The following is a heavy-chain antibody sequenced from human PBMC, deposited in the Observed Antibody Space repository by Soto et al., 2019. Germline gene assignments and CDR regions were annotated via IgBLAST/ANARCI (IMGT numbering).Heavy chain of an antibody. Sequence: GGSQRLSCAASGFTVSSNYMSWVRQAPGKGLEWVSVIYSGGSTYYADSVKGRFTISRDNSKNTLYLQMNSLRAEDTAVYYCVRQYRDSQYYSGLDVWGQGTTVTVSS. CDR3: VRQYRDSQYYSGLDV. V-gene: IGHV3-66*04. D-gene: IGHD1-26*01. CDR1: GFTVSSNY. J-gene: IGHJ6*02. CDR2: IYSGGST.